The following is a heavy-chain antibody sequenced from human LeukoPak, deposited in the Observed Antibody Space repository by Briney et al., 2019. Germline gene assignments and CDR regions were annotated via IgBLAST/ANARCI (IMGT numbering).Heavy chain of an antibody. Sequence: SETLSLTCTVSGGSISSGSYYWRWIRQPAGKGLEWIGRIYTSGSTNYNPSLKSRVTISVDTSKNQFSLKLSSVTAADTAVYYCARVDGYGSSWSHTFDYLGQGTLVTVSS. CDR2: IYTSGST. D-gene: IGHD6-13*01. CDR3: ARVDGYGSSWSHTFDY. V-gene: IGHV4-61*02. CDR1: GGSISSGSYY. J-gene: IGHJ4*02.